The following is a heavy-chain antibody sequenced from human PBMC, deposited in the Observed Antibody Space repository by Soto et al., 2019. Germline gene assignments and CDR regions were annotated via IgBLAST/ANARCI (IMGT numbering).Heavy chain of an antibody. V-gene: IGHV4-59*01. CDR2: IYYSGST. CDR3: ARKTASYMTYYDFWSGYHYPDDAFHI. CDR1: GGSISSYY. D-gene: IGHD3-3*01. Sequence: ETLSLTCTVSGGSISSYYWSWIRQPPGKGLEWIGYIYYSGSTNYNPSLKSRVTISVDTSKNQFSLKLSSVTAADTAVYYCARKTASYMTYYDFWSGYHYPDDAFHIWGQGTMVT. J-gene: IGHJ3*02.